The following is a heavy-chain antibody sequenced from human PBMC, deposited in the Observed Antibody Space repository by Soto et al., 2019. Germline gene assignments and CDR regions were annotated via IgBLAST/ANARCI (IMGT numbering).Heavy chain of an antibody. CDR3: ARDTRYCSSTSCPGAWFDP. D-gene: IGHD2-2*01. CDR1: GYTFTSYG. Sequence: QVQLVQSGAEVKKPGASVKVSCKASGYTFTSYGISWVRQAPGQGLEWMGWISAYNGNTNYAQKLQGRVTMTTDTSTGTAYMELRSLRSDDTAVYYCARDTRYCSSTSCPGAWFDPWGQGTLVTVSS. J-gene: IGHJ5*02. V-gene: IGHV1-18*01. CDR2: ISAYNGNT.